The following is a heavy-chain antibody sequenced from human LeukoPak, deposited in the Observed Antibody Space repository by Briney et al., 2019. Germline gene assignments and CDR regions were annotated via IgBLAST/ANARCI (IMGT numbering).Heavy chain of an antibody. V-gene: IGHV6-1*01. D-gene: IGHD3-10*01. Sequence: SQTLSLTCAISGDSFSSNSAAWNWLRQSPSRGLEWLGRTYYRSKWYNDYAVSVKSRITIKPDTSKNQFSLQLNSVTPEDTAVYYCAREYGSGSLYAFDTWGQGTMVTVSS. J-gene: IGHJ3*02. CDR3: AREYGSGSLYAFDT. CDR1: GDSFSSNSAA. CDR2: TYYRSKWYN.